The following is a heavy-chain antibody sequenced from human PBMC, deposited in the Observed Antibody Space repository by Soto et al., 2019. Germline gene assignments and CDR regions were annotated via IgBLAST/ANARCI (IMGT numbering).Heavy chain of an antibody. J-gene: IGHJ6*03. V-gene: IGHV6-1*01. CDR3: ARGSDFWSGYYTGYYYYYIDV. D-gene: IGHD3-3*01. CDR1: GDSVSSNSAA. Sequence: SQTLSLTCAISGDSVSSNSAAWNWIRQSPSRGLEWLGRTYYRSKWYNDYAVSVKSRITINPDTSKNQFSLQPNSVTPEDTAVYYCARGSDFWSGYYTGYYYYYIDVWGKGTTVTVS. CDR2: TYYRSKWYN.